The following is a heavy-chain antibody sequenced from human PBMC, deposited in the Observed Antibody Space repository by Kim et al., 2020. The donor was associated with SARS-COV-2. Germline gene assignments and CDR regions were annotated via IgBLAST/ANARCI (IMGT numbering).Heavy chain of an antibody. V-gene: IGHV5-51*01. CDR3: ARQSPVFYYGSGSTDY. J-gene: IGHJ4*02. D-gene: IGHD3-10*01. CDR1: GYSFTSYW. Sequence: GESLKISCKGSGYSFTSYWIGWVRQIPGKGLEWMGIIYPGDSDTRYSPSFQGQVTISADKSISTAYLQWSSLKASDTAMYYCARQSPVFYYGSGSTDYWGQGTLVTVSS. CDR2: IYPGDSDT.